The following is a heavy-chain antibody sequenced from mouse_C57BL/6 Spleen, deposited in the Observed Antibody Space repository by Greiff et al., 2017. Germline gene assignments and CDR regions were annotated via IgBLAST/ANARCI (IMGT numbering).Heavy chain of an antibody. V-gene: IGHV1-62-2*01. Sequence: QVQLQPSGAELVKPGASVKLSCKASGYTFTEYSIHWVKQRSGQGLEWIGWFYPGSGSIKYNEQFKAKATLTADKSASTVYMEHSRLTSEDSAVYFCSRHEDGLLRAYAMDYWGQGTLVTVSA. D-gene: IGHD1-1*01. CDR3: SRHEDGLLRAYAMDY. J-gene: IGHJ4*01. CDR2: FYPGSGSI. CDR1: GYTFTEYS.